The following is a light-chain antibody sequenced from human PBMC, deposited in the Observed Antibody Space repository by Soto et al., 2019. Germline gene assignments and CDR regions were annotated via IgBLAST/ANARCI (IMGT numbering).Light chain of an antibody. J-gene: IGKJ2*03. CDR3: QQYGDYNSPRYS. CDR1: QSVSSNY. CDR2: ATS. Sequence: EIVLTQSPGTLSLSPGDRVTLSWRASQSVSSNYLAWYQQKPGQAPRLLIYATSARATGIPDRFSGSGSGTDFTLTISRLEPEDFAMYYCQQYGDYNSPRYSFGQGTRLEI. V-gene: IGKV3-20*01.